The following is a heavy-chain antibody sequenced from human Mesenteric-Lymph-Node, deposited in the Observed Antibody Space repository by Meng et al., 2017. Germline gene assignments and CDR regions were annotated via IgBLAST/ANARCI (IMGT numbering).Heavy chain of an antibody. V-gene: IGHV3-66*01. D-gene: IGHD2-21*01. CDR3: ASRDIYSFDF. CDR1: GLTVSRKY. CDR2: MYSGGTT. Sequence: EVQLVDSGGGLVQPGGSLRLACAASGLTVSRKYMSWVRQAPGKGLEWVSLMYSGGTTSYADSVKGRFTILRDNSKNTLYLQMNNLRAEDTAIYYCASRDIYSFDFWGQGTLVTVSS. J-gene: IGHJ4*02.